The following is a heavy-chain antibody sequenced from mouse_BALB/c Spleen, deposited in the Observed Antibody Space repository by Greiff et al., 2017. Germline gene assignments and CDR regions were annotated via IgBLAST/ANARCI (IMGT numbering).Heavy chain of an antibody. V-gene: IGHV1S29*02. J-gene: IGHJ3*01. CDR2: IYPYNGGT. D-gene: IGHD4-1*01. CDR1: GYTFTDYN. CDR3: AREAGTEGFAY. Sequence: EVQLQQSGPELVKPGASVKISCKASGYTFTDYNMHWVKQSHGKSLEWIGYIYPYNGGTGYNQKFKSKATLTVDNSSSTAYIELRSLTSEDSAVYYCAREAGTEGFAYWGQGTLVTVSA.